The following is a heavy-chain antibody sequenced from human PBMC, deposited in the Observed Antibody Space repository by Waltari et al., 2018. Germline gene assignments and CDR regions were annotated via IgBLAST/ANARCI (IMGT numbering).Heavy chain of an antibody. J-gene: IGHJ4*02. D-gene: IGHD2-15*01. V-gene: IGHV1-46*03. CDR2: INPMGGRT. CDR1: GYTFTSYY. CDR3: ARSDGNSNFDY. Sequence: QVQLVQSGAEVKKPGASVKDSCKASGYTFTSYYMHWGRHAPGQSFWWIGVINPMGGRTTNAQKFQGRVTMTRDTSTSTVYMELSSLRSEDTAVYYCARSDGNSNFDYWGQGTLVTVSS.